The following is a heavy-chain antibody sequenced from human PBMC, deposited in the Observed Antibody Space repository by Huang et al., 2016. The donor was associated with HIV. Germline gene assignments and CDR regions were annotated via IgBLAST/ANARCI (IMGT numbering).Heavy chain of an antibody. D-gene: IGHD3-3*01. CDR1: GGSISTTY. J-gene: IGHJ4*02. CDR2: VDYRGRT. CDR3: ARDHHDFWRGYRRMYFFDH. Sequence: QVQLQESGPGLVKPSETLSLTCTVSGGSISTTYWSWIRPPPGKGLEWLGGVDYRGRTNYSPAHKSRVTILLDTSKNQFSLRVNSVTAADTAMYYCARDHHDFWRGYRRMYFFDHWGQGTLVTVSS. V-gene: IGHV4-59*01.